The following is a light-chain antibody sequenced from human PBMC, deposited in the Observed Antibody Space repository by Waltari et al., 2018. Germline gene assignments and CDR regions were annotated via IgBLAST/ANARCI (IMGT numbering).Light chain of an antibody. CDR1: QGIASN. CDR3: QQYNDWYS. J-gene: IGKJ2*03. V-gene: IGKV3-15*01. Sequence: EKVMTQFPATLSVSPGGVVTPSCRASQGIASNLAWYQYRPGQAHRLLISDSSTRASGIPSRFRGSWSGTEFTLTISGLQSDDSALYYCQQYNDWYSFGQGTKLEI. CDR2: DSS.